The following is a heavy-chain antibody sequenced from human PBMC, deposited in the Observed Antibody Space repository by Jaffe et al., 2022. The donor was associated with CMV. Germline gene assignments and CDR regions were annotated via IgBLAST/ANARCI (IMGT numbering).Heavy chain of an antibody. CDR1: GFTFSSYD. V-gene: IGHV3-13*01. Sequence: EVQLVESGGGLVQPGGSLRLSCAASGFTFSSYDMHWVRQATGKGLEWVSAIGTAGDTYYPGSVKGRFTISRENAKNSLYLQMNSLRAGDTAVYYCARWSWSDGMDVWGQGTTVTVSS. CDR3: ARWSWSDGMDV. CDR2: IGTAGDT. D-gene: IGHD3-3*01. J-gene: IGHJ6*02.